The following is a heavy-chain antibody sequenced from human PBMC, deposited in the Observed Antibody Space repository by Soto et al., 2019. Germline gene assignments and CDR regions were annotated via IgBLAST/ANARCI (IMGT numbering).Heavy chain of an antibody. D-gene: IGHD1-1*01. J-gene: IGHJ4*02. V-gene: IGHV4-4*02. CDR1: GGSISTSNW. CDR3: ARTSTSGIRFDY. Sequence: QVQLQESGPGLVKPSGTLSLTCAVSGGSISTSNWWSWVRQPPGKALEWIGEVYHSGSTNYNPSFKSRVAMSVDKSKNQCSLKLNSVTAADTALYFCARTSTSGIRFDYWGQGRLVTVSS. CDR2: VYHSGST.